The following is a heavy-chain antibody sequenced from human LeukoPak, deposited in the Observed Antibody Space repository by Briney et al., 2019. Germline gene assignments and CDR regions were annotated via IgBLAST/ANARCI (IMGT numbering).Heavy chain of an antibody. V-gene: IGHV3-23*01. CDR1: GFTFSSYA. D-gene: IGHD2-15*01. CDR2: ISGSGGST. J-gene: IGHJ4*02. CDR3: AKAPNRYCSGGSCYSDY. Sequence: PGGSLRLSCAASGFTFSSYAMSWVRQAPGKGLEWVSAISGSGGSTYYADSVKGRFTISRDNSKNTLYLQMNSLRAEDTAVYYCAKAPNRYCSGGSCYSDYWGQGTLVTVSS.